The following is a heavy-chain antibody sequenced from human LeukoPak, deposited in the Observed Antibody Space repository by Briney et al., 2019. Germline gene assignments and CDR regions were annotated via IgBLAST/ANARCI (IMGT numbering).Heavy chain of an antibody. CDR3: AKDADRYYYDSSGYYPVY. V-gene: IGHV4-59*01. CDR1: GGSITSYY. CDR2: IYYTGST. Sequence: SETLSLTCTVSGGSITSYYWSWIRQPPGKGLEWIGYIYYTGSTNYNPSLKSRVTISVDTSKNQFSLNLSSVTAADTAVYYCAKDADRYYYDSSGYYPVYWGQGTLVTVSS. D-gene: IGHD3-22*01. J-gene: IGHJ4*02.